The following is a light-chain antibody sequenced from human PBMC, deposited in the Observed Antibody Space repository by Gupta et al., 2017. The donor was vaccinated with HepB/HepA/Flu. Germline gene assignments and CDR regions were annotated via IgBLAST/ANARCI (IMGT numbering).Light chain of an antibody. CDR2: FDG. CDR3: QVWDTGSDHVV. V-gene: IGLV3-21*04. Sequence: SYVLTQPPSLSVAPGETARITCGGNNIGSKSVHWYQQKPGQAPVLVIQFDGDRPSGIPERFSGSKYGNTATLSFSRVEAGDEADYYCQVWDTGSDHVVFGGGTKLTVL. J-gene: IGLJ2*01. CDR1: NIGSKS.